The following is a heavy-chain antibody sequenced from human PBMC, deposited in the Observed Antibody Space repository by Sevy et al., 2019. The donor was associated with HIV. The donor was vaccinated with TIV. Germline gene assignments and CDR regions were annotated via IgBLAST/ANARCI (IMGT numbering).Heavy chain of an antibody. V-gene: IGHV4-39*01. D-gene: IGHD5-12*01. J-gene: IGHJ4*02. CDR1: GGSISSSSYY. Sequence: SETLSLTCTVSGGSISSSSYYWGWIRQPPGKGLEWIGSIYYSGSTYYNPSLKSRVTISVDTFKNQFSLKLSSVTAADTAVYYCARRGGDGYNPFDYWGQGTLVTVSS. CDR2: IYYSGST. CDR3: ARRGGDGYNPFDY.